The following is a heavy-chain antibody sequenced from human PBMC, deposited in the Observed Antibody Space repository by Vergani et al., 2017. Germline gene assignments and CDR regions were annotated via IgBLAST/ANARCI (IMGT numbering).Heavy chain of an antibody. Sequence: EVQLVQSGAEVKKPGESLKISCKGSGYSFTSYWIGWVRQMPGKGLEWMGIIYPGDSDTRYSPSFQGQVTISADKSISTAYLQLSSLKASDTAMYYCARGGRFREWLIGWFDPWGQGTLVTVSS. CDR2: IYPGDSDT. CDR3: ARGGRFREWLIGWFDP. CDR1: GYSFTSYW. V-gene: IGHV5-51*03. D-gene: IGHD3-3*01. J-gene: IGHJ5*02.